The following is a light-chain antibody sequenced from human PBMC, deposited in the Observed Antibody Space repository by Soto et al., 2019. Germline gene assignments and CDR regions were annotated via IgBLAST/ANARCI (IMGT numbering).Light chain of an antibody. Sequence: EIVLTQSPCTLSVSPVERATLSCRASQSVSSSYLAWYQQKPGQAPRLLIYGASSRATGIPDRFSGSGSGTDFTLTISRLEPEDFAVYYCQQYGSSPLTFGQGTKVDIK. V-gene: IGKV3-20*01. J-gene: IGKJ1*01. CDR3: QQYGSSPLT. CDR1: QSVSSSY. CDR2: GAS.